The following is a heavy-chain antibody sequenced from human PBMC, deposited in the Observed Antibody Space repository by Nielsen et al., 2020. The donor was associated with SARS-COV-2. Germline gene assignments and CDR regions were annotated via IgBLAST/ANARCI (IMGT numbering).Heavy chain of an antibody. CDR2: INPNTGGT. D-gene: IGHD4-23*01. CDR1: GYTFTSYG. J-gene: IGHJ4*02. CDR3: AVDYYGGNPVGFGY. Sequence: ASVKVSCKASGYTFTSYGISWVRQAPGQGLEWMGRINPNTGGTNYAQKFQGRVTMTKDTSISTAYMELSSLRSDDTAVYYCAVDYYGGNPVGFGYWGQGTLVTVSS. V-gene: IGHV1-2*06.